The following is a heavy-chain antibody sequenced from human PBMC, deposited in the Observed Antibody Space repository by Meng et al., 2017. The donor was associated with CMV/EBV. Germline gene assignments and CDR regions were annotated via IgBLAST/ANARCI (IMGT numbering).Heavy chain of an antibody. CDR1: GFTFSSYS. CDR3: ARDLNILTPFQSGLDS. Sequence: GESLKISCEASGFTFSSYSMNWVRQAPGMGLEWVAAISSRGTYVYYADSVKGRFTISRENAENSVYLQMDRLRVEDTAVYYCARDLNILTPFQSGLDSWGQGTLVTVPQ. J-gene: IGHJ4*02. V-gene: IGHV3-21*01. CDR2: ISSRGTYV. D-gene: IGHD3-9*01.